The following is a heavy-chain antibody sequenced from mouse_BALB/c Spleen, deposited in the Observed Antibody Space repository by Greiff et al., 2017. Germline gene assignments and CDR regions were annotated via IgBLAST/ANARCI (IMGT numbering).Heavy chain of an antibody. D-gene: IGHD4-1*01. CDR2: ISDGGSYT. Sequence: DVKLVESGGGLVKPGGSLKLSCAASGFTFSDYYMYWVRQTPEKRLEWVATISDGGSYTYYPDSVKGRFTISRDNAKNNLYLQMSSLKSEDTAMYYCAREGTGTWGAMDYWGQGTSVTVSS. CDR3: AREGTGTWGAMDY. J-gene: IGHJ4*01. V-gene: IGHV5-4*02. CDR1: GFTFSDYY.